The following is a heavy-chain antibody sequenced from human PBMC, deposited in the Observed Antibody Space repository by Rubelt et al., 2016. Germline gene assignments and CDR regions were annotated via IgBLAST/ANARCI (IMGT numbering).Heavy chain of an antibody. D-gene: IGHD2-15*01. Sequence: QKLQGRVTMTTDTSTSTAYMELSSLRSEDTAVYYCATERGCSGGSCYETFDYWGQGTLVTVSS. CDR3: ATERGCSGGSCYETFDY. V-gene: IGHV1-18*01. J-gene: IGHJ4*02.